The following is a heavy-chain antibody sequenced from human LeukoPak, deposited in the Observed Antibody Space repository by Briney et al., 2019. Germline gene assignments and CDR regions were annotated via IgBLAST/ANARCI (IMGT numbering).Heavy chain of an antibody. CDR2: IKPDGSDK. CDR3: SGRSGFSSIY. CDR1: GFTFTTHW. J-gene: IGHJ4*02. V-gene: IGHV3-7*01. Sequence: GGSLRLSCAASGFTFTTHWMNWVRQAPGGGLDWLANIKPDGSDKYYVDSVMGRFTISRDNAKNLVYLQMNSLRTEDTAVYYCSGRSGFSSIYWGQGTLVTVSS. D-gene: IGHD6-19*01.